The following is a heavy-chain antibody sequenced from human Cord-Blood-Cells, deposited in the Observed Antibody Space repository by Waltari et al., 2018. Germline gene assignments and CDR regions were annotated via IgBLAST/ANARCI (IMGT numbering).Heavy chain of an antibody. D-gene: IGHD6-13*01. Sequence: QVQLVQSGAEVKKPGASVKVSCKASGYTFTSYAMHWVRQAPGERLEWMGGINAGNGKTKYSQKFQCRVTITRDTSASTAYMELSSLRSEDTAVYYCAREKQQLVAYLDYWGQGTLVTVSS. J-gene: IGHJ4*02. CDR3: AREKQQLVAYLDY. CDR2: INAGNGKT. V-gene: IGHV1-3*01. CDR1: GYTFTSYA.